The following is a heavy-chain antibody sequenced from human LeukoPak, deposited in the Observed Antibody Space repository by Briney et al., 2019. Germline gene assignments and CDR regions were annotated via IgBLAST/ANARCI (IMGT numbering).Heavy chain of an antibody. J-gene: IGHJ3*02. CDR3: VRDSNVNGAFDI. CDR2: INPSGGST. V-gene: IGHV1-46*01. D-gene: IGHD2-8*01. Sequence: ASVKVSCKASGYTFTSYYMHWVRQAPGQGLEWMGIINPSGGSTSYAQKFQGRVTMTRDTSTSTVYMELSSLRSEDTAVYYCVRDSNVNGAFDIWGQGTMVTVSS. CDR1: GYTFTSYY.